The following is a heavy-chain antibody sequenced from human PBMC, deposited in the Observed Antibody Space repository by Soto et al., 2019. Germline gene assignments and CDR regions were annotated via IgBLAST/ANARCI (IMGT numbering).Heavy chain of an antibody. J-gene: IGHJ4*02. CDR2: INAGNGNT. CDR1: GYTFTIYP. Sequence: VSVKVSCKASGYTFTIYPSHWVRQAPGQRLEWMGWINAGNGNTKYSQKFQGRVTITRDTSASTAYMELSSLRSEDTAVYYCARGPGGPDGPGDYWGQGTLVTVSS. CDR3: ARGPGGPDGPGDY. D-gene: IGHD2-15*01. V-gene: IGHV1-3*01.